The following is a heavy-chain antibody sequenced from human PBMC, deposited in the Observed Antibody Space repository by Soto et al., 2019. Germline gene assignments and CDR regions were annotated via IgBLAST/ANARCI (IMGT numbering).Heavy chain of an antibody. CDR2: SRDKAQGYST. J-gene: IGHJ4*02. CDR1: GFTLSDHY. Sequence: WGSLTLSCAVSGFTLSDHYIGWVRQAPGKGLEWVGRSRDKAQGYSTAYAASVKGRFTTSTDEPKYSVYLQMNTLKTEAAAVYYCVRATCVSDSSGYTGCFDYWGQGTLVTVSS. V-gene: IGHV3-72*01. D-gene: IGHD3-22*01. CDR3: VRATCVSDSSGYTGCFDY.